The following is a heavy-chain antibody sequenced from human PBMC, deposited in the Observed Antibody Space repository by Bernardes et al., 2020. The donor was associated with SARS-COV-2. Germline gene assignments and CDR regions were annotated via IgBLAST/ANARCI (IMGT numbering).Heavy chain of an antibody. Sequence: VGSLILSCAASGFTFRDYYMSWIRQAPGQGLEWVSYISSSGSTIYYADSVKGRFTISRDNAKNSLYLQMNSLRAEDTAVYYCARSRGAWLQFGFDYWGQGTLVTVSS. CDR2: ISSSGSTI. J-gene: IGHJ4*02. CDR3: ARSRGAWLQFGFDY. V-gene: IGHV3-11*01. D-gene: IGHD5-12*01. CDR1: GFTFRDYY.